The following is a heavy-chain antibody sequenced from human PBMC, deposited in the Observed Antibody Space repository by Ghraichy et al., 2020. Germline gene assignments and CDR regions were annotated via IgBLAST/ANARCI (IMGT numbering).Heavy chain of an antibody. Sequence: ASVKVSCKIGRSPFTTYDIRWVRLAPAPGQKKMGWISAYNGNTNYAPKLQGRVTMTTDTSTSTAYMELRSLRSDDTAVYYCARLDRPPYYDFWSGYYNYFDYWGQ. CDR3: ARLDRPPYYDFWSGYYNYFDY. D-gene: IGHD3-3*01. V-gene: IGHV1-18*01. CDR1: RSPFTTYD. CDR2: ISAYNGNT. J-gene: IGHJ4*02.